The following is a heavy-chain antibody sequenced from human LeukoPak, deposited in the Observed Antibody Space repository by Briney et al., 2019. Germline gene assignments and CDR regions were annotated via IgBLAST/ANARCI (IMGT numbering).Heavy chain of an antibody. CDR3: ARDAGDTAMVPGA. D-gene: IGHD5-18*01. CDR2: IIPIFGTA. V-gene: IGHV1-69*13. Sequence: SVKVSCKASGGTFSSYAISWVRQAPGQGLEWMGGIIPIFGTANYAQKFQGRVTITADESTSTAYMELSSLRSEDTAVYYCARDAGDTAMVPGAWGQGTLVTVSS. CDR1: GGTFSSYA. J-gene: IGHJ4*02.